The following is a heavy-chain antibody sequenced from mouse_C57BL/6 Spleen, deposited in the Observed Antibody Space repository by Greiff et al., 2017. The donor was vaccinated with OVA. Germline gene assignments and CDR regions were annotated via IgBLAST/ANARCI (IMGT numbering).Heavy chain of an antibody. J-gene: IGHJ4*01. CDR3: ARAGYGYAMDY. Sequence: EVQRVESGPGMVKPSQSLSLTCTVTGYSITSGYDWHWIRHFPGNKLEWMGYISYSGSTNYNPSLKSRISITHDTSKNHFFLKLNSVTTEDTATYYCARAGYGYAMDYWGQGTSVTVSS. V-gene: IGHV3-1*01. CDR2: ISYSGST. CDR1: GYSITSGYD. D-gene: IGHD2-2*01.